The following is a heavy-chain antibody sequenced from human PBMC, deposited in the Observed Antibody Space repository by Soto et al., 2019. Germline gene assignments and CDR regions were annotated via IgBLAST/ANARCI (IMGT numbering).Heavy chain of an antibody. CDR3: SSIAVAGRERVGY. J-gene: IGHJ4*02. D-gene: IGHD6-19*01. Sequence: PGGSLRLSCAASGFTFSGSAMHWVRQASGKGLEWVGRIRSKANSYATAYAASVKGRFTISRDDSKNTAYLQMNSLKTEDTAVYYCSSIAVAGRERVGYWGQGTLVTVS. CDR2: IRSKANSYAT. V-gene: IGHV3-73*01. CDR1: GFTFSGSA.